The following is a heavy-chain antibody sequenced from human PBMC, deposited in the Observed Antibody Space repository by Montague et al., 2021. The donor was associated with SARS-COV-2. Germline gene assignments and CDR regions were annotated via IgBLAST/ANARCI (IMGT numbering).Heavy chain of an antibody. V-gene: IGHV4-61*02. J-gene: IGHJ6*03. CDR2: IYTSGST. Sequence: TLSLTCTVSGGSFSSGSYYWSWIRQPAGKGLEWIGRIYTSGSTNYNPSLKRRVTISVDTSKNQFSLKLSSVTAADTAVYYCASGIAATYYYYMDVWGKGTMVTVSS. CDR3: ASGIAATYYYYMDV. CDR1: GGSFSSGSYY. D-gene: IGHD6-13*01.